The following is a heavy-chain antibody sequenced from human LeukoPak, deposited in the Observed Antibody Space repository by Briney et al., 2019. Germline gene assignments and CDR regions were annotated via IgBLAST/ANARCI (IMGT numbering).Heavy chain of an antibody. CDR3: ARETYSSGWYNY. D-gene: IGHD6-19*01. Sequence: SQTLSLTCAVSGGSISSGGYYWSWIRQPAGKGLEWIGRIYTSGSTNYNPSLKSRVTMSVDTSKNQFSLKLSSVTAADTAVYYCARETYSSGWYNYWGQGTLVTVSS. CDR1: GGSISSGGYY. V-gene: IGHV4-61*02. J-gene: IGHJ4*02. CDR2: IYTSGST.